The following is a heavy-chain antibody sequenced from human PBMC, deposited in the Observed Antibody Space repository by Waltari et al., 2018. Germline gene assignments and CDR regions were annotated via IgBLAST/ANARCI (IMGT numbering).Heavy chain of an antibody. D-gene: IGHD3-22*01. Sequence: QVQLVESGGGVVQPGGSLRLSCVESGFTSSSGGMHWVRQAPGKGLEWVAFIRFDGSNKDYADSVKGRFTISRDNSQNTLYLQMSSLRPEDTAIYYCVKTGNDSAWYFDYWGQGTLVTVSS. V-gene: IGHV3-30*02. J-gene: IGHJ4*01. CDR2: IRFDGSNK. CDR1: GFTSSSGG. CDR3: VKTGNDSAWYFDY.